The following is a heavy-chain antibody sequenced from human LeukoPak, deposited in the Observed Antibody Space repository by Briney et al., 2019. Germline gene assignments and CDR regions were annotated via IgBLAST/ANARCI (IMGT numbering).Heavy chain of an antibody. V-gene: IGHV4-4*07. Sequence: PSETLSLTCSVSGGSLSSYYWTWIRQPAGKGLEWIGRIFTTGSTNYNPSLMSRVTMSVDTSKNQFSLKMRPVTAADTAVYYCARGDGSTMIRGVSRYGWLDPWGQGTLVTVSS. CDR2: IFTTGST. CDR3: ARGDGSTMIRGVSRYGWLDP. J-gene: IGHJ5*02. D-gene: IGHD3-10*01. CDR1: GGSLSSYY.